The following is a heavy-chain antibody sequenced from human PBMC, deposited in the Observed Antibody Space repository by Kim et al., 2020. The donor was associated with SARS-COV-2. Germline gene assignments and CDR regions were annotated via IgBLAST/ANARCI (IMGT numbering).Heavy chain of an antibody. V-gene: IGHV3-48*02. CDR3: ARGYGSGSYYYDAFDI. CDR1: GFTFSSYS. D-gene: IGHD3-10*01. Sequence: GGSLRLSCAASGFTFSSYSMNWVRQAPGKGLEWVSYISSSSSTIYYADSVKGRFTISRDNAKNSLYLQMNSLRDEDTAVYYCARGYGSGSYYYDAFDIWGQGTMVTVSS. CDR2: ISSSSSTI. J-gene: IGHJ3*02.